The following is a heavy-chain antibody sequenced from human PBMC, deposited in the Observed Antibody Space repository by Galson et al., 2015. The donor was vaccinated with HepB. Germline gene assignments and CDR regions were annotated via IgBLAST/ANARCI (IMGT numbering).Heavy chain of an antibody. Sequence: SLRLSCAASGFTFSSYAMSWVRQAPGKGLEWVSAISGSGGSTYYADSVKGRFTISRDNSKNTLYLQMNSLRAEDTAVYYCAKGQGGVTMIVVVLNWGYAFDIWGQGTMVTVSS. CDR1: GFTFSSYA. CDR3: AKGQGGVTMIVVVLNWGYAFDI. D-gene: IGHD3-22*01. V-gene: IGHV3-23*01. J-gene: IGHJ3*02. CDR2: ISGSGGST.